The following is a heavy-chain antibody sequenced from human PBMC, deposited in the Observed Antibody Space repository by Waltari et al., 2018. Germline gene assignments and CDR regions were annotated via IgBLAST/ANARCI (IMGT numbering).Heavy chain of an antibody. J-gene: IGHJ6*03. V-gene: IGHV1-69*04. Sequence: QVQLVQSGAEVKKPGASVKVSCKASGGTFSSYAISWVRQAPGQGLEWMGGIIPILGIANYAQKFQGRVTITADESTSTAYMELSSLRSEDTAVYYCARSLAAAGRYYYYYMDVWGKGTTVTVSS. CDR1: GGTFSSYA. D-gene: IGHD6-13*01. CDR2: IIPILGIA. CDR3: ARSLAAAGRYYYYYMDV.